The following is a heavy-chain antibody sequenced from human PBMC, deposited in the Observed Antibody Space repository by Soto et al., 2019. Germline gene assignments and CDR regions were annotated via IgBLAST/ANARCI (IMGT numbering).Heavy chain of an antibody. V-gene: IGHV4-59*12. D-gene: IGHD6-13*01. J-gene: IGHJ4*02. CDR2: IYHSGST. CDR1: GGSISGFY. CDR3: ARAAMGGSRWPFDY. Sequence: SETLSLTCTVSGGSISGFYCSWIRQPPGKGLEWIGEIYHSGSTNYNPSLKSRVTISVDKSKNQFSLKLSSVTAADSVVYYCARAAMGGSRWPFDYWGQGTLVTVSS.